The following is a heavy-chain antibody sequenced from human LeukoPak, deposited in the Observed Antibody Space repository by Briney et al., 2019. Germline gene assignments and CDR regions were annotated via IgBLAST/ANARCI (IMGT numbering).Heavy chain of an antibody. J-gene: IGHJ4*02. V-gene: IGHV3-30-3*01. CDR3: ARDLDGYNSIDY. CDR1: GFTFSSYA. D-gene: IGHD5-24*01. Sequence: PGRSLRLSCAASGFTFSSYAMHWVRQAPGKGLEWVAVISYDGSNKYYADSVKGRFTISRDNAKNTLYLQMNSLRAEDTAVYYCARDLDGYNSIDYWGQGTLVTVSS. CDR2: ISYDGSNK.